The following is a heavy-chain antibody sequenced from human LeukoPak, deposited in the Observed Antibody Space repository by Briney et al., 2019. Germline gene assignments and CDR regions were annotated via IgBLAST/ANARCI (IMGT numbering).Heavy chain of an antibody. Sequence: GASVKVSCKASGYTLTSYGISWVRQAPGQGLEWKGWISAYNGNTNYAQKLQGRVTMTTDTSTSTAYMELRSLRSDDTAVYYCARGGYCSGGSCYRNTYYYYYYMDVWGKGTTVTVSS. CDR1: GYTLTSYG. CDR3: ARGGYCSGGSCYRNTYYYYYYMDV. J-gene: IGHJ6*03. V-gene: IGHV1-18*01. D-gene: IGHD2-15*01. CDR2: ISAYNGNT.